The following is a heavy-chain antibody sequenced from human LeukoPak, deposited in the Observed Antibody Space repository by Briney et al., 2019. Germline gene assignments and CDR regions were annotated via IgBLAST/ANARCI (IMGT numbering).Heavy chain of an antibody. CDR3: ITVERWLLNTSPY. CDR1: GFTFSNYA. Sequence: PGGSLRLSCAASGFTFSNYAMSWVRQAPGKGLEWVSAISGSGDSTYYADSVKGRFTISRDNSKNTLYLQMNSLRAEDTAVYYCITVERWLLNTSPYWGQGTLVTVSS. CDR2: ISGSGDST. J-gene: IGHJ4*02. D-gene: IGHD5-24*01. V-gene: IGHV3-23*01.